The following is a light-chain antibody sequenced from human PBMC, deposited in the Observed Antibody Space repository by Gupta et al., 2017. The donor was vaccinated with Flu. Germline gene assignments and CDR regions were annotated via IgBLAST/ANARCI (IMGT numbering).Light chain of an antibody. Sequence: QSALTQPASVPGSPGQSITISCAGTSSDVGAYDFVSRYQQHPGKAPKLILYEINNRPSAVYHRFSGSKSGNTASLTIAGLQAEDEADYHCSSYTTSSTRLFGGGTKVTVL. V-gene: IGLV2-14*01. CDR2: EIN. J-gene: IGLJ2*01. CDR3: SSYTTSSTRL. CDR1: SSDVGAYDF.